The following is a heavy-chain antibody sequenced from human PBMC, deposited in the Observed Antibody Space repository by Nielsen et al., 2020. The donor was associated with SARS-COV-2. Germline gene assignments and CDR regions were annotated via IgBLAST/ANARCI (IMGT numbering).Heavy chain of an antibody. Sequence: GESLKISCAASGFTFDDYGMSWVRQAPGKGLEWVSGINWNGGSTGYADSVKGRFTISRDNAKNSLYLQMNSLRAEDTALYYCARAINYYGSGSDFDYWGQGTLVTVSS. D-gene: IGHD3-10*01. CDR2: INWNGGST. J-gene: IGHJ4*02. CDR3: ARAINYYGSGSDFDY. V-gene: IGHV3-20*04. CDR1: GFTFDDYG.